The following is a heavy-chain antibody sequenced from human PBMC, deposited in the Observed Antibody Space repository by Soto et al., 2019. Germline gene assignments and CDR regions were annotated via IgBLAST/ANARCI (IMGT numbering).Heavy chain of an antibody. CDR1: GFTFSSYA. CDR2: ISGSGGST. Sequence: EVQLLESGGGLVQPGGSLRLSCAASGFTFSSYAMSWVRQAPGKGLEWVSAISGSGGSTYYADSVKGRFTISRDNSKNTLYLQMNSLRAEATAVYYCAKARAQYYDFWSGYPVDYWGQGTLVTVSS. D-gene: IGHD3-3*01. V-gene: IGHV3-23*01. J-gene: IGHJ4*02. CDR3: AKARAQYYDFWSGYPVDY.